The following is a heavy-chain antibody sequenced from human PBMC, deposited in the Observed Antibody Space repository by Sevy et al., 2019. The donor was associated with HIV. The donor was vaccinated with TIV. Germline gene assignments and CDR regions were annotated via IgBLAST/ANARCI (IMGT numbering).Heavy chain of an antibody. CDR3: ARGYCTGGVCSYIGGDFDY. CDR1: GFTFSSYS. J-gene: IGHJ4*02. CDR2: ISSSSSYI. Sequence: GGSLRLSCAASGFTFSSYSMNWVRQAPGKGLEWVSSISSSSSYIYYADSVKGRLTISRDNAKNSLYLQMNGLRAEDTTVYYCARGYCTGGVCSYIGGDFDYWGQGTLVTVSS. D-gene: IGHD2-8*02. V-gene: IGHV3-21*01.